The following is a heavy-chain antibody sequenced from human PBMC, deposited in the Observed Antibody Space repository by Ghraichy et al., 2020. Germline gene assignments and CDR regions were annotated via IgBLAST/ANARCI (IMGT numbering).Heavy chain of an antibody. J-gene: IGHJ4*02. CDR1: GGSISSGGYS. Sequence: SETLSLTCAVSGGSISSGGYSWSWIRQPPGKGLEWIGYIYHSGSTYYNPSLKSRVTISVDRSKNQFSLKLSSVTAADTAVYYCARRTTGGKLDYWGQGTLVTVSS. D-gene: IGHD2-2*01. CDR3: ARRTTGGKLDY. CDR2: IYHSGST. V-gene: IGHV4-30-2*01.